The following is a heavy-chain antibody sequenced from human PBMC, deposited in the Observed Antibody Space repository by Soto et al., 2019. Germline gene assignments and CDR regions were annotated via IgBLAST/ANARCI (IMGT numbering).Heavy chain of an antibody. CDR2: ISSSGSPI. V-gene: IGHV3-11*01. CDR3: ARLRQRDYYYYYYMDV. Sequence: GGSMRLSCAVSGFTFSDYYVSWIRQAPGKGLEWVSYISSSGSPISYADSVKGRYTISRDNAKNSLNLQMNSLRAEDTAVYYCARLRQRDYYYYYYMDVWGKGTTVTVSS. J-gene: IGHJ6*03. CDR1: GFTFSDYY.